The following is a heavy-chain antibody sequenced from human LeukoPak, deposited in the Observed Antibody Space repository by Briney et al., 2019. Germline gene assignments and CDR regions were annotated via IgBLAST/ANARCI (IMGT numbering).Heavy chain of an antibody. J-gene: IGHJ4*02. CDR3: AHLDYSGWYLDY. CDR1: GFSLSTSGVG. Sequence: SGPTLVNPTQTLTLTCTFSGFSLSTSGVGVGWIRQPPGKALEWLALIYWDDDKRYSPSLKSRLTITKDTSKNQVVLTMTNMDPVDATTYYCAHLDYSGWYLDYWGQGTLVTVSS. CDR2: IYWDDDK. V-gene: IGHV2-5*02. D-gene: IGHD6-19*01.